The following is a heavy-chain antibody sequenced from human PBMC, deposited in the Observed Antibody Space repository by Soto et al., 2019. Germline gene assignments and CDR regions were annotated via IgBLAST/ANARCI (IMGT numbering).Heavy chain of an antibody. CDR2: INPNSGGT. J-gene: IGHJ6*02. D-gene: IGHD5-18*01. CDR1: GYTFTGYY. CDR3: ARATYRYVDTAMALDYYYGMDV. Sequence: ASVKVSCKASGYTFTGYYMHWVRQAPGQGLEWMGWINPNSGGTNYAQKFQGWVTMTRDTSISTAYMELSRLRSDDTAVYYCARATYRYVDTAMALDYYYGMDVWGQGTTVTVSS. V-gene: IGHV1-2*04.